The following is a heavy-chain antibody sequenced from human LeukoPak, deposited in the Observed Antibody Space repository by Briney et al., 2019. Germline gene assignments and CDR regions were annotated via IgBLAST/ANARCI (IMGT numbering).Heavy chain of an antibody. CDR3: ARDHDTAMVIFPDY. Sequence: AASVKVSCKASGYTFTGYYMHWVRQAPGQGLEWMGWINPNSGGTNYAQKFQGRVTMTRDTSISTAYMELSRLRSDDTAVYYCARDHDTAMVIFPDYWGQGTLVTVSS. CDR1: GYTFTGYY. J-gene: IGHJ4*02. D-gene: IGHD5-18*01. CDR2: INPNSGGT. V-gene: IGHV1-2*02.